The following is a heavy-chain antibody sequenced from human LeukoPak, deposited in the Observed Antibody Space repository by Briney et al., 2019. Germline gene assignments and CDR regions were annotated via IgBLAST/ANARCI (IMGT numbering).Heavy chain of an antibody. D-gene: IGHD2-2*01. J-gene: IGHJ4*02. CDR1: GFTFSSYW. CDR2: ISSDGSST. V-gene: IGHV3-74*01. Sequence: GGSLRLSCAASGFTFSSYWMHWVRQVPGKGLVWVSRISSDGSSTSYADSVKGRFTISRDNAKNTLYLQMNSLRAEDTAVYYCAGVPAAMRVDYWGQGTLVTVSS. CDR3: AGVPAAMRVDY.